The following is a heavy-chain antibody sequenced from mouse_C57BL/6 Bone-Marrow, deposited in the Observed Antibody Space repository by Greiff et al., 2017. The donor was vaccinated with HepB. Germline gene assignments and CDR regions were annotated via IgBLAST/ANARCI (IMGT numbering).Heavy chain of an antibody. CDR2: IDPANGNT. D-gene: IGHD1-1*01. J-gene: IGHJ4*01. CDR1: GFNIKNTY. Sequence: VQLQQPVAELVRPGASVKLSCTASGFNIKNTYMHWVKQRPEQGLEWIGRIDPANGNTKYAPKFQGKATITAVTSSNTAYLQLSSLTSEDTAIYYCARNYYGSSYGYAMDYWGQGTSVTVSS. CDR3: ARNYYGSSYGYAMDY. V-gene: IGHV14-3*01.